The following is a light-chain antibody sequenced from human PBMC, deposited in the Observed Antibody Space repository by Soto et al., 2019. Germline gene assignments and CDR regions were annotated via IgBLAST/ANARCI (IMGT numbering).Light chain of an antibody. Sequence: ERVITQSPATLSVSPGERATLSCRASQSVSSNLAWYQQKPGQAPRLFIYGASTRATAIPPRFSGSGSGTEFTLTISSLQSEDFAVYYCQQYDNWPITFGQGTRLEIK. CDR2: GAS. CDR3: QQYDNWPIT. V-gene: IGKV3-15*01. J-gene: IGKJ5*01. CDR1: QSVSSN.